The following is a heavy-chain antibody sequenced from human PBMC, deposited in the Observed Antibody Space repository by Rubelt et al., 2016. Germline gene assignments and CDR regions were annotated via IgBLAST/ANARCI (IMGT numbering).Heavy chain of an antibody. CDR1: GFALSTYW. J-gene: IGHJ6*03. V-gene: IGHV3-74*02. CDR3: ARTAWNNYMDV. D-gene: IGHD1/OR15-1a*01. CDR2: INTDGRTT. Sequence: EVQLVESGGALIQPGGSLRLSCAASGFALSTYWMNWVRQAPGKGLVWVSRINTDGRTTNYADSVKGRFTISRDNANNSLYLQMNSLRVDDTAVYYCARTAWNNYMDVWGKGTTVTVSS.